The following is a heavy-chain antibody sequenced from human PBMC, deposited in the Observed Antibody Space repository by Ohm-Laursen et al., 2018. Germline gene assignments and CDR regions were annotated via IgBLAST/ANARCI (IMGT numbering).Heavy chain of an antibody. CDR3: ARELGGNSGYYYYGMDV. J-gene: IGHJ6*02. D-gene: IGHD4-23*01. Sequence: SLRLSCAASGFTFNNYNMNWVRQAPGTGLEWVSSISRSSTYIYYADSVRGRFTMSRDNAKNSLFLQMDSLRAEDTAVYYCARELGGNSGYYYYGMDVWGQGTTVTVSS. V-gene: IGHV3-21*06. CDR1: GFTFNNYN. CDR2: ISRSSTYI.